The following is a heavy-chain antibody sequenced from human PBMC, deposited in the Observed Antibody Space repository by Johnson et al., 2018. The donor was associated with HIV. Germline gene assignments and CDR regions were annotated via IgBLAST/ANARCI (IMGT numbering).Heavy chain of an antibody. V-gene: IGHV3-33*06. J-gene: IGHJ3*02. CDR1: GFTFSSYG. Sequence: QEKLVESGGGVVQPGRSLRLSCAASGFTFSSYGMHWVRQAPGKGLEWVAVIWYDGSNKYYADSVKGRFTISRDNSKNTLYLQMNSLRAEETAVYYCAKDLNYGSGPVDIWGQGTMVTVSS. CDR3: AKDLNYGSGPVDI. CDR2: IWYDGSNK. D-gene: IGHD3-10*01.